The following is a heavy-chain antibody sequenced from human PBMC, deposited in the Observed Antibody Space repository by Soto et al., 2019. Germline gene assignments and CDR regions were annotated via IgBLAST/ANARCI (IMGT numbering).Heavy chain of an antibody. CDR3: ARGDSNSWSDY. CDR2: ISYDGTNK. D-gene: IGHD6-13*01. V-gene: IGHV3-30*01. CDR1: GFTFRSYA. Sequence: QGQLVESGGGVVQPGRSGSLSCAASGFTFRSYAMDWVRQAPGKGLEWVAVISYDGTNKYYADSVKGRFTISRDNSKNTLSLQMNSLRPEDTAVYYCARGDSNSWSDYWGQGTLVTVSS. J-gene: IGHJ4*02.